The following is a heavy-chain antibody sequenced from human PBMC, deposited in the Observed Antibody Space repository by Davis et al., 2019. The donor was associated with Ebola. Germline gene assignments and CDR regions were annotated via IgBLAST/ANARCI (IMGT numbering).Heavy chain of an antibody. V-gene: IGHV4-30-4*01. CDR1: GGSISSGDYY. J-gene: IGHJ5*02. D-gene: IGHD2-2*01. CDR3: AREWDIVVVPAAPVFDL. CDR2: IYYSGST. Sequence: SETLSLTCTVSGGSISSGDYYWSWIRQPPGKGLEWIGYIYYSGSTYYNPSLKSRVTISVDTSKNQFSLKLSSVTAADTAVYYCAREWDIVVVPAAPVFDLWGQGTLVTVSS.